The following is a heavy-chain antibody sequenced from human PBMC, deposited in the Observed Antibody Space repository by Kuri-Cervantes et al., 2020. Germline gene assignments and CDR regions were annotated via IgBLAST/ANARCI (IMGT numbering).Heavy chain of an antibody. Sequence: GGSLRLSCAASRFTFSSYGMHWVRQAPGKGLEWVAVISYDGSNKYYADSVKGRFTISRDNSKNTLYLQMNSLRAEDTAVYYCAKGGIAVAGIDYWGQGTLVTVSS. J-gene: IGHJ4*02. CDR3: AKGGIAVAGIDY. V-gene: IGHV3-30*18. D-gene: IGHD6-19*01. CDR1: RFTFSSYG. CDR2: ISYDGSNK.